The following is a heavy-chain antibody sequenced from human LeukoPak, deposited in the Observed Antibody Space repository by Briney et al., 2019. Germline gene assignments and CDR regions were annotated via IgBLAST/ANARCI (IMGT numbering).Heavy chain of an antibody. Sequence: SQTLSLTCTVSGSSISSGDYYWSWIRQPPGKGLEWIGYIYYSGSTYYNPSLKSRVTISVDTSKNQFSLKLSSVTAADTAVYYCARGANLEWFNNWFDPWGQGTLVTVSS. CDR1: GSSISSGDYY. D-gene: IGHD3-3*01. CDR3: ARGANLEWFNNWFDP. CDR2: IYYSGST. V-gene: IGHV4-30-4*08. J-gene: IGHJ5*02.